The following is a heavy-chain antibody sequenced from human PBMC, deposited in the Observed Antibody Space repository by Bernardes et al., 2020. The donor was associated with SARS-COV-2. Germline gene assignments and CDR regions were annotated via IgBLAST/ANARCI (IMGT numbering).Heavy chain of an antibody. D-gene: IGHD6-13*01. CDR2: IWYDGSNK. CDR1: GFTFSSYG. Sequence: GWSLRLSCAASGFTFSSYGMHWVRQAPGKGLEWVAVIWYDGSNKYYADSVKGRFTISRDNSKNTLYLQMNSLRAEDTAVYYCAKHISTWENDAFDIWGQGTMVTVSS. V-gene: IGHV3-33*06. J-gene: IGHJ3*02. CDR3: AKHISTWENDAFDI.